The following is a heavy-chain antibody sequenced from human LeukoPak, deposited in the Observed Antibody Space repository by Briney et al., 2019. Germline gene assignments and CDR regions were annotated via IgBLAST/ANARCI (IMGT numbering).Heavy chain of an antibody. V-gene: IGHV4-39*07. CDR1: GGSISSSSYY. Sequence: SETLSLTCTVSGGSISSSSYYWGWIRQPPGKGLEWIGSIYYSGSTYYNPSLKSRVTISVDTSKNQFSLKLSSVTAADTAVYYCARAYADYDSFDPWGQGTLVTVSS. J-gene: IGHJ5*02. D-gene: IGHD3-3*01. CDR3: ARAYADYDSFDP. CDR2: IYYSGST.